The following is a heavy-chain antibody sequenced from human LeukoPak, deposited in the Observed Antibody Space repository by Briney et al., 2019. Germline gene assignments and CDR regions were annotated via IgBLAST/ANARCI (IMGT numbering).Heavy chain of an antibody. CDR3: ARVGQQLAFQYYYYMDV. CDR2: IYYSGST. CDR1: GGSISSSSYH. D-gene: IGHD6-13*01. Sequence: PSETLSLTCTVSGGSISSSSYHWGWIRQPPGKGPEWIGSIYYSGSTHYNLSLMSRVTISLDTSKNQFSLKLNSVTVADTAVYYCARVGQQLAFQYYYYMDVWGKGTTVTVSS. J-gene: IGHJ6*03. V-gene: IGHV4-39*07.